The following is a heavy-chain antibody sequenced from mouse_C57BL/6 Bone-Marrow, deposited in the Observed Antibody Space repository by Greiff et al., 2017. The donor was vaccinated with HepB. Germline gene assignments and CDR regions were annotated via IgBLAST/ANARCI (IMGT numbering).Heavy chain of an antibody. V-gene: IGHV1-72*01. CDR2: IDPNSGGT. Sequence: VQLQQSGAELVKPGASVKLSCKASGYTFTSYWMHWVKQRPGRGLEWIGRIDPNSGGTKYNEKFKSKATLTVDKPSSTAYMQLSSLTSEDSAVYYCARLFVTTVVATRDWGQGTTLTVSS. D-gene: IGHD1-1*01. J-gene: IGHJ2*01. CDR3: ARLFVTTVVATRD. CDR1: GYTFTSYW.